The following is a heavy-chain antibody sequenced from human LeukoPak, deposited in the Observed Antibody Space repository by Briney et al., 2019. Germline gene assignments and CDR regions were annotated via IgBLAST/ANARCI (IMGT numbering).Heavy chain of an antibody. V-gene: IGHV3-74*01. D-gene: IGHD6-13*01. CDR3: ARDAVSLAAAGTSDY. CDR2: INSDGSTT. Sequence: GGSLRLSCAASGFTFSTYWMHWVRRAPGKGLVWVSRINSDGSTTTYADSVKGRFTISRDNAKNSLYLQMNSLRAEDTAVYYCARDAVSLAAAGTSDYWGQGTLVTVSS. CDR1: GFTFSTYW. J-gene: IGHJ4*02.